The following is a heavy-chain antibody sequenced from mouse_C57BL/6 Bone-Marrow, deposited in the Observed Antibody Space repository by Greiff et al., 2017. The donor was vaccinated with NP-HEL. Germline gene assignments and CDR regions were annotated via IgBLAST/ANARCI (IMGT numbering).Heavy chain of an antibody. D-gene: IGHD2-1*01. V-gene: IGHV3-6*01. J-gene: IGHJ3*01. CDR1: GYSITSGYY. CDR3: ARGGNYSFAY. CDR2: ISYDGSN. Sequence: DVHLVESGPGLVKPSQSLSLSCSVTGYSITSGYYWNWIRQFPGNKPEWMGYISYDGSNNYNPSLKNRISITRDTSKNQFFLKLNSVTTEDTATYYCARGGNYSFAYWGQGTLVTVSA.